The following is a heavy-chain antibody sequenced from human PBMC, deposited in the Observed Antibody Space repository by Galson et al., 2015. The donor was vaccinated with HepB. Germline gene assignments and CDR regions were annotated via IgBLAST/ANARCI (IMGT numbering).Heavy chain of an antibody. CDR2: ISYDGSNR. Sequence: SLRLSCAASGFTFSSYAMHWVRQAPGKGLEWVAVISYDGSNRYYADSVKGRFTISRDNSKNTLYLQMNSLRAEDTAVYYCAKLSCSSTSCRYYYYYYGMDVWGQGTTVTVSS. V-gene: IGHV3-30-3*02. CDR1: GFTFSSYA. CDR3: AKLSCSSTSCRYYYYYYGMDV. D-gene: IGHD2-2*01. J-gene: IGHJ6*02.